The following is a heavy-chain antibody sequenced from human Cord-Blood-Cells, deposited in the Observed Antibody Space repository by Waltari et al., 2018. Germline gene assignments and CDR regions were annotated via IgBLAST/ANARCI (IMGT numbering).Heavy chain of an antibody. CDR2: DIPIFCTA. CDR1: GGTFSSYA. CDR3: ARAIAAAGSGWGY. V-gene: IGHV1-69*01. Sequence: QVQLVQSGAEVKKPGSSVKVSCKASGGTFSSYAISWVRQAPGQGLEWMGGDIPIFCTANYAQKFQGIVTVTADESTSTANRELSSLRSEDTAVYYCARAIAAAGSGWGYWGQGTLVTVSS. J-gene: IGHJ4*02. D-gene: IGHD6-13*01.